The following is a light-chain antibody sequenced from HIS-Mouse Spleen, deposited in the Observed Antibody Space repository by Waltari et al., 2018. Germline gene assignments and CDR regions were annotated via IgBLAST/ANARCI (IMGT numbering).Light chain of an antibody. J-gene: IGLJ3*02. CDR1: SLRSYY. CDR3: NSRDSSGNQV. Sequence: SSELTQDPAVSVALGQTVRITCQGDSLRSYYASWYQQKPGQAPVLVIYGKNNRPSGLPDRFSGSSWGNRASLTVTGAEAGDEADYYCNSRDSSGNQVFGGGTKLTVL. CDR2: GKN. V-gene: IGLV3-19*01.